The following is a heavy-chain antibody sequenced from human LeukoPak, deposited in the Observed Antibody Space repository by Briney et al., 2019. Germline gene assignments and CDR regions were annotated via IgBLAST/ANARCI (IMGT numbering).Heavy chain of an antibody. D-gene: IGHD3-9*01. Sequence: SETLSLTCAVSGYSISSGYYWGWIRQPPGKGLEWIGSIYHSGSTYYNPSLKSRVTISVDTSKNQFSLKLSSVTAADTAVYYCERVAPSDFDAGRTLDYWGQGTLVTVSS. CDR2: IYHSGST. CDR1: GYSISSGYY. V-gene: IGHV4-38-2*01. J-gene: IGHJ4*02. CDR3: ERVAPSDFDAGRTLDY.